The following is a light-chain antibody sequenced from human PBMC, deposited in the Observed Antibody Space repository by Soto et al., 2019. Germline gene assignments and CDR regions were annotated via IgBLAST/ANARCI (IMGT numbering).Light chain of an antibody. CDR2: AAS. V-gene: IGKV1-9*01. J-gene: IGKJ3*01. Sequence: IQLTQSPSSLSASVGDRVTITCRASQGISSYLAWYQQKPGKAPKLLIYAASTLKSGVPSRFSGSGSGTDFTLTISSLQPEDFATYYCQQLNSYPSVTFGPGTKVDIK. CDR3: QQLNSYPSVT. CDR1: QGISSY.